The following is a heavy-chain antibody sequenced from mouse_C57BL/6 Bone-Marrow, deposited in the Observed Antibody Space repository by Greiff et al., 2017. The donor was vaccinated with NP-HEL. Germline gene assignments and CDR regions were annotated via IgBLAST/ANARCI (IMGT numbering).Heavy chain of an antibody. CDR3: ARGVTTAY. D-gene: IGHD2-2*01. Sequence: QVHVKQPGAELVMPGASVKLSCKASGYTFTSYWMHWVKQRPGQGLEWIGEIDPSDSYTNYNQKFKGKSTLTVDKSSSTAYMQLSSLTSEDSAVYYCARGVTTAYWGQGTLVTVSA. J-gene: IGHJ3*01. CDR2: IDPSDSYT. CDR1: GYTFTSYW. V-gene: IGHV1-69*01.